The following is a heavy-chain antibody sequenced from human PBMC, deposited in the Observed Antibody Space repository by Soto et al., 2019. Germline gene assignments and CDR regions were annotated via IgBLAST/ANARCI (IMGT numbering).Heavy chain of an antibody. J-gene: IGHJ6*02. CDR3: ARARIAARPHYYYYGMDV. V-gene: IGHV3-33*01. D-gene: IGHD6-6*01. Sequence: QPGGSLRLSCAASGFTFSSYGMHWVRQAPGKGLEWVAVIWYDGSNKYYADSVKGRFTISRDNSKNTLYLQMNSLRAEDTAVYYCARARIAARPHYYYYGMDVWGQGTTVTVSS. CDR1: GFTFSSYG. CDR2: IWYDGSNK.